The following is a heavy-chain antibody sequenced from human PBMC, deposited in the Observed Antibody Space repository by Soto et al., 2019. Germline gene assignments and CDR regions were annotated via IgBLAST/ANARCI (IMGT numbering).Heavy chain of an antibody. J-gene: IGHJ4*02. V-gene: IGHV3-33*01. CDR2: IWYDGSKK. Sequence: HPGGSLRLSCAASGFIFSDYGIHWVRQAPGKGLEWVALIWYDGSKKYYADSVKGRFTVSRDNINSTLYLEMNSLRVEDSAVYYCAREGAVAGSQDFWGKGTLVTISS. CDR1: GFIFSDYG. CDR3: AREGAVAGSQDF. D-gene: IGHD6-19*01.